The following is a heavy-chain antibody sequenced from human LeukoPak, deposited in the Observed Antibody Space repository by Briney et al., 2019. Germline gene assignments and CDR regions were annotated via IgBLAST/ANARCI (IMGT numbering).Heavy chain of an antibody. CDR1: GFTFSSYS. Sequence: GGSLRLSCAASGFTFSSYSMNWVRQAPGKGLEWVSSISSSSYIYYADSVKGRFTISRDNAKNSLYLQMNSLRAEDTAVYYCARGTLRTTYYYDSSGNNLFDYWGQGTLVTVSS. V-gene: IGHV3-21*01. CDR2: ISSSSYI. CDR3: ARGTLRTTYYYDSSGNNLFDY. D-gene: IGHD3-22*01. J-gene: IGHJ4*02.